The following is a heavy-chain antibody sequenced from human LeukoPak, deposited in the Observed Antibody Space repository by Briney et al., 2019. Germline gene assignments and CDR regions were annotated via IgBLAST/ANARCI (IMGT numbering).Heavy chain of an antibody. D-gene: IGHD2-15*01. J-gene: IGHJ3*02. V-gene: IGHV4-59*08. CDR1: GGSFSGYY. Sequence: SETLSLTCAVYGGSFSGYYWSWIRQPPGKGLEWIGYIYYSGSTNYNPSLKSRVTISVDTSKNQFSLKLSSVTAADTAVYYCARQDYSHDAFDIWGQGTMVTVSS. CDR3: ARQDYSHDAFDI. CDR2: IYYSGST.